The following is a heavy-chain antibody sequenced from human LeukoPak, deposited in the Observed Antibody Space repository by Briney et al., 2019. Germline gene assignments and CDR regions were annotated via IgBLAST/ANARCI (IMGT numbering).Heavy chain of an antibody. J-gene: IGHJ6*03. Sequence: GGSLRLSCAASGYTLSSYAMHWVRQAPGKGLEWVAVISYDGSNKYYADSVKGRFTISRDNSKNTLYLQMNSLRAEDTAVYYCARDRSSSTYRGTPFNSYYYYYTDVWGKGTTVTVSS. CDR3: ARDRSSSTYRGTPFNSYYYYYTDV. CDR2: ISYDGSNK. D-gene: IGHD4-23*01. V-gene: IGHV3-30*04. CDR1: GYTLSSYA.